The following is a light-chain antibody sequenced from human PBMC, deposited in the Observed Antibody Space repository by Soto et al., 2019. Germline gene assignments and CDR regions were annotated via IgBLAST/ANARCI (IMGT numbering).Light chain of an antibody. CDR2: EGS. V-gene: IGLV2-23*01. J-gene: IGLJ2*01. CDR1: SSDVGSYNL. Sequence: QSALTQPASVSGSPGQSITISCTGTSSDVGSYNLVSWYQQHPGKAPKLMIYEGSKRPSGVSNRFSGSTSGNTASLTISGLQAEDAAYYYGCSYAGSRGVVFGGGTKLTVL. CDR3: CSYAGSRGVV.